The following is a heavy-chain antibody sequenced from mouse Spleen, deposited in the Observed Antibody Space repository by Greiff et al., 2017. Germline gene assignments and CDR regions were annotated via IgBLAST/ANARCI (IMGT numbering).Heavy chain of an antibody. CDR2: IDPSDSYT. V-gene: IGHV1-69*01. D-gene: IGHD2-3*01. Sequence: VQLQQSGAELVMPGASVKLSCKASGYTFTSYWMHWVKQRPGQGLEWIGEIDPSDSYTNYNQKFKGKATLTVDKSSSTAYMQLSSLTSEDSAVYYCARGTDEDYFDYWGQGTTLTVSS. CDR1: GYTFTSYW. J-gene: IGHJ2*01. CDR3: ARGTDEDYFDY.